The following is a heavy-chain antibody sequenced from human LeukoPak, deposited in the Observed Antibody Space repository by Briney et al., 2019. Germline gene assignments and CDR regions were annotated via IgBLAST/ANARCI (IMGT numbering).Heavy chain of an antibody. Sequence: GGSLRLSCAASASTFSNDAIHWVRQAPGKGLEWVAVVSYDETNKYYADSVKGRFTISRDNSKNTVYLQMSSLRAEGTAMYYCARAFGCSGTSCHARWGYYYYAMDVWGQGTTVTVSS. CDR2: VSYDETNK. J-gene: IGHJ6*02. CDR1: ASTFSNDA. D-gene: IGHD2-2*01. CDR3: ARAFGCSGTSCHARWGYYYYAMDV. V-gene: IGHV3-30-3*01.